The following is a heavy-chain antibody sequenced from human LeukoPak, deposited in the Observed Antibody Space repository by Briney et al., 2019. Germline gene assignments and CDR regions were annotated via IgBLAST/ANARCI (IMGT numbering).Heavy chain of an antibody. J-gene: IGHJ5*02. CDR3: ARSVWFDP. CDR2: IYYSGST. Sequence: SETLSLTCTVSGGSISSYYWSWIRQPPGKGLEWIGYIYYSGSTNYNPSLKSRVTISVDTSKNQFSLKLSSVTAADTAVYYCARSVWFDPWGKGTLVTVSS. CDR1: GGSISSYY. V-gene: IGHV4-59*01. D-gene: IGHD4-17*01.